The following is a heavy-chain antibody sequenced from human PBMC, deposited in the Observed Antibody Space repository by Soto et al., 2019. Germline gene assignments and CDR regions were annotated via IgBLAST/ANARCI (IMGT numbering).Heavy chain of an antibody. V-gene: IGHV4-59*04. CDR2: IYYSGST. CDR1: GGSISSYY. CDR3: ASLRVLYYDFWSDTWFDP. D-gene: IGHD3-3*01. J-gene: IGHJ5*02. Sequence: SETLSLTCTVSGGSISSYYWSWIRQPPGKGLKWIGYIYYSGSTYYNPSLKSRVTISVDTSKNQFSLKLSSVTAADTAVYYCASLRVLYYDFWSDTWFDPWGQGTLVTVSS.